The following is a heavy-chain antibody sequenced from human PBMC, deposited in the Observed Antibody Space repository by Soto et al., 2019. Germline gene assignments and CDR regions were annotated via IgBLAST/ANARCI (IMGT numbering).Heavy chain of an antibody. Sequence: GASVKVSCKTSGGTFSSYTISWVRQAPGQGLEWMGRVIPIVDLTNYAQKFQGRVTISADESTSTVYMELSSLRSGDTAVYYCARDQDFVDGSEPSYGLDVWGQGTTVTVSS. V-gene: IGHV1-69*04. CDR1: GGTFSSYT. CDR2: VIPIVDLT. J-gene: IGHJ6*02. D-gene: IGHD3-10*01. CDR3: ARDQDFVDGSEPSYGLDV.